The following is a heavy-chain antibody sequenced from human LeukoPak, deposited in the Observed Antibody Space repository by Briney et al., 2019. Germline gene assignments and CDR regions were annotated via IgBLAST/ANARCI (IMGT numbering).Heavy chain of an antibody. D-gene: IGHD2-2*01. CDR3: AKVGLPDALINWIDS. J-gene: IGHJ5*01. CDR2: MNPNSGNT. Sequence: ASVTVSCKASGYTFTSYDINWVRQAPGQGLEWMGWMNPNSGNTGYAQKFQGRVTITRNTSISTAYMELSSLRAEDTAVYYCAKVGLPDALINWIDSWGQGTLVTVSS. CDR1: GYTFTSYD. V-gene: IGHV1-8*03.